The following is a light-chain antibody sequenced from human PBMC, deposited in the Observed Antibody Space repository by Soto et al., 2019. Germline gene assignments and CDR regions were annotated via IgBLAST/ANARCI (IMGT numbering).Light chain of an antibody. Sequence: DIQMTQSPSTLSASVGDRVTITCRASQTINRWLAWYQQKPGKAPDLLIYAASNLQSGVPSRFSGSGSGTDFTLTISSLQPEDFATYYCQQYETFSGTFGPGTKVDIK. J-gene: IGKJ1*01. CDR2: AAS. CDR3: QQYETFSGT. V-gene: IGKV1-5*01. CDR1: QTINRW.